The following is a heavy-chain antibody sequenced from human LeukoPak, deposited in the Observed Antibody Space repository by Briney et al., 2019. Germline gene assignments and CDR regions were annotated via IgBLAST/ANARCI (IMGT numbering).Heavy chain of an antibody. CDR2: ISGTGGSI. D-gene: IGHD3-22*01. Sequence: GGSLRLSCAASGFTFSSSPMSWVRQAPGKGLEWVSAISGTGGSIYYADSVKGRFTISRGNSKNTLYLHMNSLRVEDTATYYCAKDRDDSSGYRSDVGAFDIWGQGTMVTVSS. CDR1: GFTFSSSP. J-gene: IGHJ3*02. CDR3: AKDRDDSSGYRSDVGAFDI. V-gene: IGHV3-23*01.